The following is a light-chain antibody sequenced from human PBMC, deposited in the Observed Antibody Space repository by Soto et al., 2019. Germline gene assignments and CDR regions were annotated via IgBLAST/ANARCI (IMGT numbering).Light chain of an antibody. CDR3: QQYHNWPQT. V-gene: IGKV3-15*01. J-gene: IGKJ1*01. CDR1: QSVSNN. CDR2: GAS. Sequence: EIVLTQSPGTLSXXXXXXXXXXXXASQSVSNNYLAWYQQKPGQAPRLLIYGASTRATGIPARFSGSGSGTEFTLTISSLQSADFGVYYCQQYHNWPQTFGQGTKVDIK.